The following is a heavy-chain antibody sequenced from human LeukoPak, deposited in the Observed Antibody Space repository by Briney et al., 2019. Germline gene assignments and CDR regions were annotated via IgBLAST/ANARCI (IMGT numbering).Heavy chain of an antibody. J-gene: IGHJ5*02. CDR2: ISGSGGST. D-gene: IGHD1-1*01. Sequence: GGSLRLSCAASGFTFSSYAMSWVRQAPGKGLEWVSAISGSGGSTYYADSVKGRFTISRDNSKNTLYLQMNSLRAEDTAVYYCARGVQLERLVPGPHHTPIWFDLWGQGTLVSVSS. V-gene: IGHV3-23*01. CDR3: ARGVQLERLVPGPHHTPIWFDL. CDR1: GFTFSSYA.